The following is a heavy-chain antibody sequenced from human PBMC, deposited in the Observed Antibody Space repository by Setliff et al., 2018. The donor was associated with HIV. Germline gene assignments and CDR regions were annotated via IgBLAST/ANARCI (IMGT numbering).Heavy chain of an antibody. CDR1: GYNFVDYS. D-gene: IGHD2-2*01. V-gene: IGHV5-51*01. J-gene: IGHJ4*02. CDR3: ARPRGNDYAGSGFDN. Sequence: GESLKISCQGSGYNFVDYSIAWVRQVPGKGLEWMGIIYPVDSETRYSPSFQGQVTISADKSINTAYLQWTALKASDSAMYYCARPRGNDYAGSGFDNWGQGTLVTVSS. CDR2: IYPVDSET.